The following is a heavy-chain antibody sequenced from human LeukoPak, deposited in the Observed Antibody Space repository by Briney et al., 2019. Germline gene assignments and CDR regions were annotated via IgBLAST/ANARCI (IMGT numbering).Heavy chain of an antibody. V-gene: IGHV1-8*01. CDR1: GYTFTIYD. CDR3: ARVTGSIDY. J-gene: IGHJ4*02. Sequence: ASVTVSFTSSGYTFTIYDINWVRQATGQGREWMGWMNPNSGNTGHAQKFQGRVTMTRSTSISTAYMELSSLRSEDTAVYYCARVTGSIDYWGQGTLVTVSS. D-gene: IGHD1-26*01. CDR2: MNPNSGNT.